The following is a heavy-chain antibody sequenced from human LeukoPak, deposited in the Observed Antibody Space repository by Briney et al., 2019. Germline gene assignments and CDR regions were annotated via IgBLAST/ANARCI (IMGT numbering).Heavy chain of an antibody. CDR2: IYPGDSDT. CDR3: ARPTITMVRGATNDAFDI. J-gene: IGHJ3*02. CDR1: GYSFTSYW. D-gene: IGHD3-10*01. Sequence: GESLKISCKGSGYSFTSYWIGWVRQMPGKGLEWMGIIYPGDSDTRYSPSFQGQVATSADKSISTAYLQWSSLKASDTAMYYCARPTITMVRGATNDAFDIWGQGTMVTVSS. V-gene: IGHV5-51*01.